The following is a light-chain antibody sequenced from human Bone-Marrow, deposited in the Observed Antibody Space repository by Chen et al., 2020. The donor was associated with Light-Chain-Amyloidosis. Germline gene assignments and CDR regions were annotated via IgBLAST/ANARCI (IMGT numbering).Light chain of an antibody. CDR2: WAS. CDR3: QQYYSTIFA. CDR1: QSVLYSSNNTNY. Sequence: DIVMTQSPDSLAVSLGERATINCKSSQSVLYSSNNTNYLAWYQQKPGQPPKLLIYWASTRESGVPDRFGGSGSGTDFTLTISSLQAEDVAVYYCQQYYSTIFAFGPGIKVDIK. J-gene: IGKJ3*01. V-gene: IGKV4-1*01.